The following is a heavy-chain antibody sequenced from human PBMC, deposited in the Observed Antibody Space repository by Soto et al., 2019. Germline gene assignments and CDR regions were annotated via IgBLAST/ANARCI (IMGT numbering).Heavy chain of an antibody. CDR3: ANSRGGTFLGYHGMDI. CDR1: GGTFSSRA. CDR2: IIPVFGRV. D-gene: IGHD3-16*01. V-gene: IGHV1-69*01. J-gene: IGHJ6*02. Sequence: QVQLVQSGPEVKKTGTSVKVSCKASGGTFSSRAISWGRQAPGQGLELMGGIIPVFGRVNYAEKFQDRVTLTADESTGTVYMELSSLRSEDTALYYCANSRGGTFLGYHGMDIWGQGTTVSVSS.